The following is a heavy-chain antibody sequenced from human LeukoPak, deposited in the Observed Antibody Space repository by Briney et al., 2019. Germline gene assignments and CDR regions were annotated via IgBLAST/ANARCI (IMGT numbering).Heavy chain of an antibody. D-gene: IGHD3-10*01. CDR3: AHMIYGSGSYGH. J-gene: IGHJ4*02. Sequence: SGPTLVNPTQTLTLTCTFSGFSLSTSGVGVGWIRQPPGKALEWLALIYWNDDKYYSPSLKSRLTITKDTSKNQVVPTMTNMDAVDTATYYCAHMIYGSGSYGHWGQRTLVTVSS. V-gene: IGHV2-5*01. CDR2: IYWNDDK. CDR1: GFSLSTSGVG.